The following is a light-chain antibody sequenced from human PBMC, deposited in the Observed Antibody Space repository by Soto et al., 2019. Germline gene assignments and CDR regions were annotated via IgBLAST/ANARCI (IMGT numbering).Light chain of an antibody. V-gene: IGLV2-8*01. J-gene: IGLJ1*01. CDR1: SSDVGGYNY. CDR2: EVT. CDR3: CSHAGDNTYV. Sequence: ALTQPPSASGSPGQSVTISCTGTSSDVGGYNYVSWYQQHPGKAPKLMIYEVTKRPSGVPDRFSGSKSGNTASLTVSGLQAEDEADYFCCSHAGDNTYVFGTGTKVTAL.